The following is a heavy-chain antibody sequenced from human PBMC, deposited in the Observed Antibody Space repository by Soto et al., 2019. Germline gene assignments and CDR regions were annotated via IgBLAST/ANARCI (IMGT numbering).Heavy chain of an antibody. CDR1: GYSFTSYW. D-gene: IGHD6-6*01. V-gene: IGHV5-51*01. CDR2: IYPGDSDT. CDR3: ARLKAARPSAFGAFDI. Sequence: GESLKISCKGSGYSFTSYWIGWVRQMPGKGLEWMGIIYPGDSDTRYSPSFQGQVTISADKSISTAYLQWSSLKASDTAMYYCARLKAARPSAFGAFDIWGQGTMVTVSS. J-gene: IGHJ3*02.